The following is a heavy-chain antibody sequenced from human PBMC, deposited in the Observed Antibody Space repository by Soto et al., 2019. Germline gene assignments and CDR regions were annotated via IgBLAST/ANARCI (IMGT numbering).Heavy chain of an antibody. D-gene: IGHD2-2*01. CDR1: GFTFTSSA. Sequence: AAVKVYCKASGFTFTSSAVQWVRQASGQRLEWIGWIVVGSGNTNYAQKFQERVTITRDMSTSTAYMELSSLRSEDTAVYYCAADPGEVPAAIWIQTRYYYYGMDVWGEGTTVTVSS. V-gene: IGHV1-58*01. CDR3: AADPGEVPAAIWIQTRYYYYGMDV. J-gene: IGHJ6*04. CDR2: IVVGSGNT.